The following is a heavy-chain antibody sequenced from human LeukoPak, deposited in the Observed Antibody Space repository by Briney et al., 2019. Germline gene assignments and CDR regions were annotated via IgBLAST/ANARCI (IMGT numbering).Heavy chain of an antibody. V-gene: IGHV1-69*01. CDR2: IIPIFGTA. Sequence: GSSVKVSCKASGGTFSSYAISWVRQAPGQGLEWTGGIIPIFGTANYAQKFQGRVTITADESTSTAYMELSSLRSEDTAVYYCARGPFRGYYYYYGMDVWGQGTTVTVSS. J-gene: IGHJ6*02. CDR3: ARGPFRGYYYYYGMDV. CDR1: GGTFSSYA. D-gene: IGHD2-21*01.